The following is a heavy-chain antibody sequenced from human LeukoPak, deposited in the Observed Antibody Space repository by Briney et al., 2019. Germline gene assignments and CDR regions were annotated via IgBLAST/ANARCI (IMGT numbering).Heavy chain of an antibody. V-gene: IGHV3-23*01. CDR3: AKQLGYSSGWYNDY. CDR2: ISGSGGST. D-gene: IGHD6-19*01. Sequence: EGSLRLSCAASGFTFSSYAMSWVRQAPGKGLEWVSAISGSGGSTYYADSVKGRFTISRDNSKNTLYLQMNSLRAEDTAVYYCAKQLGYSSGWYNDYWGQGTLVTVSS. J-gene: IGHJ4*02. CDR1: GFTFSSYA.